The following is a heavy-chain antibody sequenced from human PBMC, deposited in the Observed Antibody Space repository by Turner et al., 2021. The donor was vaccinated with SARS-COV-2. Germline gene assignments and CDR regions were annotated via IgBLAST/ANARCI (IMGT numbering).Heavy chain of an antibody. V-gene: IGHV3-23*01. CDR1: GFTFNNFA. CDR3: AKCVTTCQTKGLDN. D-gene: IGHD1-26*01. CDR2: INGTGHVT. J-gene: IGHJ4*02. Sequence: EVQLLESGGGLVQTGGSLRLSCAASGFTFNNFAMSWVRQAPGKGLGWGSAINGTGHVTHYVDSVKGRFTISRDSSKNTLYLQMNSLRVEDTAIYYCAKCVTTCQTKGLDNWGQGTLVTVSS.